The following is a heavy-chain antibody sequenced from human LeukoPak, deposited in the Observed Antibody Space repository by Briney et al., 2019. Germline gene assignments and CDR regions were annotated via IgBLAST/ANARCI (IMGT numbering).Heavy chain of an antibody. CDR1: GYTFSSYG. CDR2: ISAYNGNT. D-gene: IGHD3-10*01. V-gene: IGHV1-18*01. Sequence: ASVKVSCKASGYTFSSYGIIWVRQAPGQGLERRGWISAYNGNTNYAQKLQGRVTMTTDTSTSTAYMELRSLRSDDTAVYYCARGDAYYGSGRHYYGMDVWGQGTTVTVSS. J-gene: IGHJ6*02. CDR3: ARGDAYYGSGRHYYGMDV.